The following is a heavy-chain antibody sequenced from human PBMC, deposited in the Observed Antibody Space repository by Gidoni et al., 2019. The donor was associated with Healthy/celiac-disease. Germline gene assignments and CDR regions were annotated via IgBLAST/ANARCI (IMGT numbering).Heavy chain of an antibody. CDR2: SGGST. CDR3: AKALERYFDY. J-gene: IGHJ4*02. V-gene: IGHV3-23*01. Sequence: SGGSTYYADSVKGRFTISRDNSKNTLYLQRNSLRAEDTAVYYCAKALERYFDYWGQGTLVTVSS. D-gene: IGHD1-1*01.